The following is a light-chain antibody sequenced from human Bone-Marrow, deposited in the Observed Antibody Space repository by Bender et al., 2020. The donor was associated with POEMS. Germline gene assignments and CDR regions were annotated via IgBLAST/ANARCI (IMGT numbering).Light chain of an antibody. J-gene: IGLJ2*01. V-gene: IGLV2-14*02. CDR3: SSYAGRHGVV. CDR2: EDN. CDR1: SSDVGGYNL. Sequence: QSALTQPASVSGSPGQSITISCTGTSSDVGGYNLVSWFQQHPDKAPKLMIFEDNKRPSGVSNRFSGSKSGNTASLTVSGLQSEDEAHYFCSSYAGRHGVVFGGGTKLTVL.